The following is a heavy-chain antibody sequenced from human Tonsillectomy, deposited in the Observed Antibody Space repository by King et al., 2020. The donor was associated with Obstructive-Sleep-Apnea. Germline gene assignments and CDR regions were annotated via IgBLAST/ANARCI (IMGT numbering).Heavy chain of an antibody. CDR3: SREPDNYYYGSGSRDAFDI. CDR2: ISYDGSNT. J-gene: IGHJ3*02. V-gene: IGHV3-30-3*01. CDR1: EFTFSFYA. D-gene: IGHD3-10*01. Sequence: HVQLVESGGGVVQPGRSLRLSCAGSEFTFSFYAMHWVRQAPGKGLEWVAAISYDGSNTYYADSVKGRFTVSRDNSKNTLYLQMNSLRPEDTAVYYCSREPDNYYYGSGSRDAFDIWGQGTMVTVSS.